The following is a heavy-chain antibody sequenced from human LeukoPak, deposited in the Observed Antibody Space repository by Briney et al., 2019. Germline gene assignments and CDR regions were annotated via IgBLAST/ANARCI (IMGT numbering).Heavy chain of an antibody. D-gene: IGHD3-10*01. CDR3: ARDWSYYGSGSFDY. CDR2: ISSSGSTI. CDR1: GFTFSSYE. Sequence: GGSLRLSCAASGFTFSSYEMNWVRQAPGKGLEWVSYISSSGSTIYYADSVKGRFTISRDNAKNSLYLQMNSLRAADTAVYYCARDWSYYGSGSFDYWGQGTLVTVSS. V-gene: IGHV3-48*03. J-gene: IGHJ4*02.